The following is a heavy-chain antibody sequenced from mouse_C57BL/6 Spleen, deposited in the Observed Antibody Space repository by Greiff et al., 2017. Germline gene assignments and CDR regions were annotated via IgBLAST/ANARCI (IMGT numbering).Heavy chain of an antibody. Sequence: EVKLVESGGGLVQPGGSLKLSCAASGFTFSDYYMYWVRQTPEKRLEWVAYISNGGGSTYYPDTVKGRFTISRDNAKHTLYLQMSRLKSEDTAMYYCARRGSNYYYYAMDYWGQGTSVTVSS. V-gene: IGHV5-12*01. CDR2: ISNGGGST. CDR3: ARRGSNYYYYAMDY. J-gene: IGHJ4*01. D-gene: IGHD2-5*01. CDR1: GFTFSDYY.